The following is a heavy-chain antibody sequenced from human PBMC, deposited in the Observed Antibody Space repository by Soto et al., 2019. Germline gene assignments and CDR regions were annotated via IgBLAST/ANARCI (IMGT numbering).Heavy chain of an antibody. Sequence: ASVKVSCKASGGTFSSYAISWVRQAPGQGLEWMGGIIPIFGTANYAQKFQGRVTITADESTSTAYMELSSLRSEDTTVYYCARGIVPNDAFDIWGQGTMVTVSS. CDR3: ARGIVPNDAFDI. CDR2: IIPIFGTA. V-gene: IGHV1-69*13. J-gene: IGHJ3*02. D-gene: IGHD2-2*01. CDR1: GGTFSSYA.